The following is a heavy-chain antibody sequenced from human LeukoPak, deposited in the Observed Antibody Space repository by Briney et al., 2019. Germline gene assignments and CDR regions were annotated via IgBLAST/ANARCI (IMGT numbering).Heavy chain of an antibody. J-gene: IGHJ4*02. V-gene: IGHV5-51*01. CDR1: GYIFTSYW. Sequence: GESLQISCQASGYIFTSYWIGWMRPLPGKGLEWMGIIDPSDSETRYTPSFQGQVTISVDKSLTTADLQWNSLKASDTAMYYCARQTAMGRSGDYWGQGTLVTVSS. D-gene: IGHD7-27*01. CDR3: ARQTAMGRSGDY. CDR2: IDPSDSET.